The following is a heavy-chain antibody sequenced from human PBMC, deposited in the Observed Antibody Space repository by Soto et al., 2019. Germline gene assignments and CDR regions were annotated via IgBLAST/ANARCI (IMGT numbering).Heavy chain of an antibody. CDR3: AHRRVVDGYNYYFDY. V-gene: IGHV2-5*02. J-gene: IGHJ4*02. CDR2: IYWDDDK. Sequence: QITLKESGPTLVKPTQTLTLTCTFSGFSLSTSGVGVGWIRQPPGKALEWLALIYWDDDKRYSPSLKSRLTTXXHXSXSQVVLTITNMDPVDTATYYCAHRRVVDGYNYYFDYWGQGTLVTVSS. D-gene: IGHD5-12*01. CDR1: GFSLSTSGVG.